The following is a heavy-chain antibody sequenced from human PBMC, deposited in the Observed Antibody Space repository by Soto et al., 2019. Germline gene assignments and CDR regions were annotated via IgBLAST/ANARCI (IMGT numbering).Heavy chain of an antibody. J-gene: IGHJ3*02. V-gene: IGHV3-43D*03. D-gene: IGHD1-26*01. CDR3: AKDHVRFTVGGAAFDI. CDR2: ISWDGGST. CDR1: GFTFDDYA. Sequence: GGSLRLSCAASGFTFDDYAMHWVRQAPGKGLEWVSLISWDGGSTYYADSVKGRFTISRDNSKNSLYLQMNSLRAEDTAVYYCAKDHVRFTVGGAAFDIWGQGTMVTVSS.